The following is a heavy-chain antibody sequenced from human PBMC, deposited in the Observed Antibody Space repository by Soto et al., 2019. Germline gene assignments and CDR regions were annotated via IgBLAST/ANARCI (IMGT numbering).Heavy chain of an antibody. J-gene: IGHJ5*02. V-gene: IGHV1-18*04. CDR1: GYTFTSYG. D-gene: IGHD6-19*01. CDR2: ISAYNGNT. CDR3: ARYIAVAGTVWFDP. Sequence: EASVKVSCKASGYTFTSYGISWVRQAPGQGLEWMGWISAYNGNTNYAQKLQGRVTMTTDTSTSTAYMELRSLRSDDTAVYYCARYIAVAGTVWFDPWGQGXLVTVYS.